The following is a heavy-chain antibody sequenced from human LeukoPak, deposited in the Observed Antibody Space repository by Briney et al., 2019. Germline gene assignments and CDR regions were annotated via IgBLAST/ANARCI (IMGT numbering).Heavy chain of an antibody. CDR2: ISSNGAST. Sequence: HPGGSLRLSCAASGFAFSSYAMSWVRQAPGKGLEWISAISSNGASTYYADSVKGRFTISRDNSENTLYLQMNSLRVEDSAVYYCAKGGTYYYDSWGQGTLVTASS. J-gene: IGHJ4*02. CDR1: GFAFSSYA. CDR3: AKGGTYYYDS. V-gene: IGHV3-23*01.